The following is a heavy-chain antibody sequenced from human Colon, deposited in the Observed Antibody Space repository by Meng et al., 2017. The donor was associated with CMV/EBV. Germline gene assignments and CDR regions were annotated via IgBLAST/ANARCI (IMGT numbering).Heavy chain of an antibody. CDR3: ASRAVAGGI. CDR1: GFTFSSYW. D-gene: IGHD6-19*01. Sequence: GESLKISCAASGFTFSSYWMHWVRQAPGKGLVWVSRINSDGSSTSYADSVKGRFTISRDNAKNSLYLQMNSLRAEDTAVYYCASRAVAGGIWGQGTMVTVSS. J-gene: IGHJ3*02. CDR2: INSDGSST. V-gene: IGHV3-74*01.